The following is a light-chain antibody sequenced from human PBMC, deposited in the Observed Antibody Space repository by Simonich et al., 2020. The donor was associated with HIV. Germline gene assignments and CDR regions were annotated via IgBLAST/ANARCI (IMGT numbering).Light chain of an antibody. CDR3: QQYNSYQYT. J-gene: IGKJ2*01. V-gene: IGKV1-5*03. CDR2: TAS. Sequence: DIQMTQSPSTLSASVGDRVTITFRASQSISTWLAWDHQKPGKAPNLLIVTASTLESGVPSRFSGSGSGTAFTLPIRSLQPDDFATYYCQQYNSYQYTFGQGTKLEIK. CDR1: QSISTW.